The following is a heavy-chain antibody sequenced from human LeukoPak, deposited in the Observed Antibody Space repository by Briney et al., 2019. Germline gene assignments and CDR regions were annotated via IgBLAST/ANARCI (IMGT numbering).Heavy chain of an antibody. CDR2: ISYDGSNK. CDR3: AKEIGVPPAFYYYYYYGMDV. J-gene: IGHJ6*02. D-gene: IGHD3-22*01. Sequence: PGGSLRLSCAASGFTFSSYGMHWVRQAPGKGLEWVAVISYDGSNKYYADSVKGRFTISRDNSKNTLYLQMNSLRAEDTAVYYCAKEIGVPPAFYYYYYYGMDVWGQGTTVTVSS. CDR1: GFTFSSYG. V-gene: IGHV3-30*18.